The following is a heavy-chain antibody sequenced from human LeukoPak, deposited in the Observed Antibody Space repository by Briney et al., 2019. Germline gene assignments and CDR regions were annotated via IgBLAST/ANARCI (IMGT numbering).Heavy chain of an antibody. J-gene: IGHJ4*02. Sequence: SVKVSCKASGYTFTSYGISWVRQAPGQGLEWMGGIIPIFGTANYAQKFQGRVTITADESTSTAYMELSSLRSEDTAVYYCAISTKRGYSYGFDYWGQGTLVTVSS. CDR3: AISTKRGYSYGFDY. CDR2: IIPIFGTA. D-gene: IGHD5-18*01. CDR1: GYTFTSYG. V-gene: IGHV1-69*13.